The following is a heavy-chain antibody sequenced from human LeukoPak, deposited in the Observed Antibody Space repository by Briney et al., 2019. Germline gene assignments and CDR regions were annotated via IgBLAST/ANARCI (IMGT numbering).Heavy chain of an antibody. Sequence: ASVKVSCKASGYTFTSYGISWVRQAPGQGLEWMGWISAYNGNTNYAQKLQGRVTMTTDTSISTAYMELSSLRSEDTAVYYCARMGPYDFWSGYSYWGQGTLVTVSS. J-gene: IGHJ4*02. D-gene: IGHD3-3*01. V-gene: IGHV1-18*01. CDR3: ARMGPYDFWSGYSY. CDR1: GYTFTSYG. CDR2: ISAYNGNT.